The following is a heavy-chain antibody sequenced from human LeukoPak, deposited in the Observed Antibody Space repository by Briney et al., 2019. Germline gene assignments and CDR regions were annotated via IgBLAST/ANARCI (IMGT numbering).Heavy chain of an antibody. CDR3: AKEGTASKPSDLDY. D-gene: IGHD1/OR15-1a*01. J-gene: IGHJ4*02. V-gene: IGHV3-30*02. CDR1: GFIFSDYG. Sequence: GGSLRLSCAASGFIFSDYGMHWVRQAPGKGLEWVTFIRHDGSNKYYVDSVKGRFTISRDNSKSMVYLQMNSLRSEDTAVYHCAKEGTASKPSDLDYWGQGTLVTVSS. CDR2: IRHDGSNK.